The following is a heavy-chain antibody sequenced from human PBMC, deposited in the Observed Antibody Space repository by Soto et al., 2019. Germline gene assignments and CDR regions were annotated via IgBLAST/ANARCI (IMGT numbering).Heavy chain of an antibody. V-gene: IGHV1-18*01. Sequence: QVQLVQSGAEVKKPGASVKVSCKASGYTFTSYDISWVRQAPGQGLEWMGWISTYNGNTNYAQKLQGRVTMTTDTPTSTAYMELRSLRSDDTAVYYCARGFRVAATRWWFDPWGQGNLVTVSS. CDR2: ISTYNGNT. J-gene: IGHJ5*02. D-gene: IGHD2-15*01. CDR3: ARGFRVAATRWWFDP. CDR1: GYTFTSYD.